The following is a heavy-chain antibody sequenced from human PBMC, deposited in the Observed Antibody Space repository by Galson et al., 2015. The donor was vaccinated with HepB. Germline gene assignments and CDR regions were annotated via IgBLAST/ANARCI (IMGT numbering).Heavy chain of an antibody. J-gene: IGHJ6*03. CDR2: IYYSGST. CDR3: ARNDFWSGYSDTDYYYYMDV. D-gene: IGHD3-3*01. CDR1: GGSISSRSYY. V-gene: IGHV4-39*01. Sequence: SETLSLTCTVSGGSISSRSYYWGWIRQPPGKGLEWIGSIYYSGSTYYNPSLKSRVTISVDTSKNQFSLKLSSVTAADTAVYYCARNDFWSGYSDTDYYYYMDVWGKGTTVTVSS.